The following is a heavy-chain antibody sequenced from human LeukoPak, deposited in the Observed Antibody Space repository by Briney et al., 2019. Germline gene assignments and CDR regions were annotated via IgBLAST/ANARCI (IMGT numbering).Heavy chain of an antibody. D-gene: IGHD3-3*01. Sequence: GGSLRLSCAASGFTFSSYGMHWVRQAPGKGLEWVAFIGYDGGSKHYADSVKGRFTISRDNFKNTLYLQMNSLRAEDTAVYYCAKAQGTYYDFWSGASYYYYMDVWGKGTTVTVSS. CDR1: GFTFSSYG. V-gene: IGHV3-30*02. J-gene: IGHJ6*03. CDR3: AKAQGTYYDFWSGASYYYYMDV. CDR2: IGYDGGSK.